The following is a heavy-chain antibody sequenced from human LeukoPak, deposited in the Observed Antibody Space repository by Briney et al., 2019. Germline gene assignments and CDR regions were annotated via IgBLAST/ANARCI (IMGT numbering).Heavy chain of an antibody. CDR2: IYYSGST. V-gene: IGHV4-30-4*08. J-gene: IGHJ5*02. D-gene: IGHD6-6*01. Sequence: SETLSLTCTVSGGSISSGDYYWSWIRQPPGKGLEWIGYIYYSGSTYYNPSLKSRVTISVDTSKNQFSLKLSSVTAADTAVYYCAREGFNQYSSSSRWFDPWGQGTLVTVSS. CDR1: GGSISSGDYY. CDR3: AREGFNQYSSSSRWFDP.